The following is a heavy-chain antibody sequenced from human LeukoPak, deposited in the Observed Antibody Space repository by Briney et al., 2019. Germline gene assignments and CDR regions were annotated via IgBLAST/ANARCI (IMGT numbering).Heavy chain of an antibody. J-gene: IGHJ4*02. V-gene: IGHV4-38-2*01. D-gene: IGHD2-2*01. CDR1: GCSINSGYY. CDR2: IYHSGST. Sequence: PSETLSLTCVVSGCSINSGYYWGWIRQPPGKGLEWIGSIYHSGSTYYNPSLKSRVTISVDTSKNQFSLKLSSVTAADTAVFYCARLPYCSSTSCYSPYYFDCWGQGTLVTVSS. CDR3: ARLPYCSSTSCYSPYYFDC.